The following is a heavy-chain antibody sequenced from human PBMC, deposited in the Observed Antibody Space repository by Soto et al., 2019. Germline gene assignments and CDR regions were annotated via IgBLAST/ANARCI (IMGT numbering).Heavy chain of an antibody. CDR1: GYTFTGYY. CDR2: INPNSGGT. D-gene: IGHD3-10*01. CDR3: ASSTMVRGVIITSHYYYGMDV. Sequence: ASVKVSCKASGYTFTGYYMHWVRQAPGQGLEWMGWINPNSGGTNYAQKFQGRVTMTRDTSISTAYMELSRLRSDDTAVYYCASSTMVRGVIITSHYYYGMDVWGQGTTLTVSS. J-gene: IGHJ6*02. V-gene: IGHV1-2*02.